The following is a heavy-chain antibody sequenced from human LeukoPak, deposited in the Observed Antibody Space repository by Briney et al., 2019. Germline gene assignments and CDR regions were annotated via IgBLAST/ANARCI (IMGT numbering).Heavy chain of an antibody. J-gene: IGHJ4*02. CDR1: GGSISSSSYY. CDR3: ARVPTRAHSSSWSLFDY. CDR2: IYYSGST. V-gene: IGHV4-39*07. D-gene: IGHD6-13*01. Sequence: SETLSLTCTVSGGSISSSSYYWGWIRQPPGKGLEWIGSIYYSGSTYYNPSLKSRVTISVDTSKNQFSLKLSSVTAADTAVYYCARVPTRAHSSSWSLFDYWGQGTLVTVSS.